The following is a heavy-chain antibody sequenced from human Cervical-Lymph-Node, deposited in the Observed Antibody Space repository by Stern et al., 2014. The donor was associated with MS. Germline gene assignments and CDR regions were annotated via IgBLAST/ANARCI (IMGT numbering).Heavy chain of an antibody. CDR3: ARGELKEGLVRGMDV. V-gene: IGHV1-69*01. Sequence: EQLVESGAEVKKPGSSGKVSCKASGGTFSRYAISWVRQAPRHGLEWMGGIIPIFGTANYAQKFQGRVTITADESTSTAYMELSSLRSEDTAVYYCARGELKEGLVRGMDVWGQGTTVTVSS. CDR1: GGTFSRYA. J-gene: IGHJ6*02. CDR2: IIPIFGTA. D-gene: IGHD1-26*01.